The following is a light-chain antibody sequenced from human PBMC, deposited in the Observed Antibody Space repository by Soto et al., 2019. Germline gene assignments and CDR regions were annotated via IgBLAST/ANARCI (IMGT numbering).Light chain of an antibody. CDR1: QSVSNN. CDR3: QQYNNWPLT. J-gene: IGKJ4*01. CDR2: GAS. V-gene: IGKV3D-15*01. Sequence: EIVMTHSPATLSVSPGERATLSCRASQSVSNNLAWYQQKPAQAPRLLIYGASTRATGIPARFSGSGSGTEFTLTISSLQSEDFAVDYCQQYNNWPLTFGGGTKVDIK.